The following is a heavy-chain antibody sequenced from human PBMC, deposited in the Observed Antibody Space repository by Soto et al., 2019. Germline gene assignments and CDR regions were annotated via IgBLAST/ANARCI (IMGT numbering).Heavy chain of an antibody. D-gene: IGHD1-26*01. CDR3: ARIVVGATVDL. Sequence: SETLSLTCTVSGGSISSYYWSWIRQPPGKGLEWIGYIYYSGSTNYNPSLKSRVTISVDTSRNQFSLTLTSVTAADTAVYFCARIVVGATVDLWGQGSLVTVSS. J-gene: IGHJ5*02. V-gene: IGHV4-59*12. CDR2: IYYSGST. CDR1: GGSISSYY.